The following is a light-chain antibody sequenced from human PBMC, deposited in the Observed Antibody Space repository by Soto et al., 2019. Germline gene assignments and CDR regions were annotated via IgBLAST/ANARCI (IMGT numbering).Light chain of an antibody. J-gene: IGLJ1*01. V-gene: IGLV2-14*01. Sequence: QSALTQPASVSGYPGQWITISCTGRSSDVCGYNYVSWYQQHPGKAPKFMIYEVSRRPSGVSNRFSGSKSGNTASLTVSGLQAEDEADYYCSSYTTSNTYVFGTGTKVTVL. CDR1: SSDVCGYNY. CDR3: SSYTTSNTYV. CDR2: EVS.